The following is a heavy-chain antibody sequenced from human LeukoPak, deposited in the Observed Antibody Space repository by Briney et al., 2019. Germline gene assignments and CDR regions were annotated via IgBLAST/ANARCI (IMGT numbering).Heavy chain of an antibody. D-gene: IGHD3-3*01. CDR3: ARVTSPPHTIFGVVINTDAFDI. CDR2: INAYDGNT. Sequence: ASVKVSCKASGYTFTSYIISWVRQAPGQGLEWMGWINAYDGNTNCAQKLQGRVTMTTDTSTTTAHMELRGLRSDDTAIYYCARVTSPPHTIFGVVINTDAFDIWGQGTMVTVSS. CDR1: GYTFTSYI. V-gene: IGHV1-18*01. J-gene: IGHJ3*02.